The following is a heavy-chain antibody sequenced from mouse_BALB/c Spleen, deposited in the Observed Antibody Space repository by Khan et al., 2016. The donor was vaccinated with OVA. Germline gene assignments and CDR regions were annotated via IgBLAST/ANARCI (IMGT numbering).Heavy chain of an antibody. CDR2: ISYSGST. V-gene: IGHV3-2*02. J-gene: IGHJ2*01. CDR1: GYSITSGYG. CDR3: AKTARITY. D-gene: IGHD1-2*01. Sequence: EVKLLEPGPGLVKPSQSLSLTCTVTGYSITSGYGWNWIRQFPGNKMEWMGYISYSGSTNYNPSLKSRISITRDTSKNQFFLQLNSVTTEDSATXYCAKTARITYWGQGTTLTVSA.